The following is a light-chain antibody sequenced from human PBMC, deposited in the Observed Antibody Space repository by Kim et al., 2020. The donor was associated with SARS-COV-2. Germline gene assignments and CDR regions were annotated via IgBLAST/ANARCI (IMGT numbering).Light chain of an antibody. J-gene: IGKJ2*01. CDR1: QSISSY. V-gene: IGKV1-39*01. Sequence: SASVGDRVTITCLASQSISSYLNWYQQKPGNAPKLLIYAASSLQSGVPSRFSGSGSGTDFTLTISSLQPEDFATYYCQQSYSTPRTFGQGTKLEI. CDR2: AAS. CDR3: QQSYSTPRT.